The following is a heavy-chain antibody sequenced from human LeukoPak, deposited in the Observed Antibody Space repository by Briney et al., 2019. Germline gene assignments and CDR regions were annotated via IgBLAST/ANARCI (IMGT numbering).Heavy chain of an antibody. V-gene: IGHV3-33*01. D-gene: IGHD2-21*02. CDR1: GFTFNRFG. J-gene: IGHJ4*02. Sequence: GRSLRLSCETYGFTFNRFGMHWVRQAPGKGLEWVAVIWYDGSNKDYADSVKGRFTISRDNSKNTLYLQMSGLRAEDTAVYYCATSAHIEVGTAPPPDYWGQGTLVTVPS. CDR3: ATSAHIEVGTAPPPDY. CDR2: IWYDGSNK.